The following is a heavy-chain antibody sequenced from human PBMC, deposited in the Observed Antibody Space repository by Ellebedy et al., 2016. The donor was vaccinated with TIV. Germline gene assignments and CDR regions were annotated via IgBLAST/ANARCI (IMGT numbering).Heavy chain of an antibody. CDR2: ISAYNGNT. CDR1: GYTFTSYG. Sequence: AASVKVSCQASGYTFTSYGLSWVRQAPGQGLEWMGWISAYNGNTNYAQKLQGRVTMTTDTSTSTAYMELRSLRSDDTAVYYCARDKAVAGNYWYFDLWGRGTLVTVSS. J-gene: IGHJ2*01. V-gene: IGHV1-18*04. D-gene: IGHD6-19*01. CDR3: ARDKAVAGNYWYFDL.